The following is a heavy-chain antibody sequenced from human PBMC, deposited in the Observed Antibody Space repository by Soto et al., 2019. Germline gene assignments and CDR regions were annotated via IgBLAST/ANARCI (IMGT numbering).Heavy chain of an antibody. V-gene: IGHV3-23*01. CDR2: ITGSGGNS. J-gene: IGHJ5*02. CDR3: AKDFSYCSRASCDTS. CDR1: GFTFGSYA. D-gene: IGHD2-2*02. Sequence: EVQLLESGGGLVQPGGSLRLSCAASGFTFGSYAMCWVRQAPGKGLEWVSAITGSGGNSYYADSVKGRFTISRDNSKNTLYLQMNSLRAEDTAVYYCAKDFSYCSRASCDTSWGQGTLVTVSS.